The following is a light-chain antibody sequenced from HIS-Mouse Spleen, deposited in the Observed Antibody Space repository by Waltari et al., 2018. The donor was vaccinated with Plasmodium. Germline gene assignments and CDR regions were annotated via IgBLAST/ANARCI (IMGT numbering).Light chain of an antibody. CDR3: AAWDDSLNGPV. CDR1: SSNIGSNT. V-gene: IGLV1-44*01. J-gene: IGLJ2*01. CDR2: SNN. Sequence: QSVLTQPPSASGTPGQRVTISCSGSSSNIGSNTVNWYHQLPGTAPKLLIYSNNQRPSGVPALFSGSKSGTSASLAISGLQSEDEADYYCAAWDDSLNGPVFGGGTKLTVL.